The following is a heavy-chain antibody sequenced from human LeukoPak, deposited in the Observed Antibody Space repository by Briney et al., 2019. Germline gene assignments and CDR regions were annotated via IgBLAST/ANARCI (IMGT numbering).Heavy chain of an antibody. Sequence: ETVSLTCTVSGGSISSYYWSWMRQPPGKGLEWIGYIYYRGSTNYNPSLKSRVTISVDTSKNQFSLKLSSVTAADTAVYYCARHILLWFGELSPNWFDPWGQGTLVTVSS. D-gene: IGHD3-10*01. CDR1: GGSISSYY. V-gene: IGHV4-59*08. CDR2: IYYRGST. CDR3: ARHILLWFGELSPNWFDP. J-gene: IGHJ5*02.